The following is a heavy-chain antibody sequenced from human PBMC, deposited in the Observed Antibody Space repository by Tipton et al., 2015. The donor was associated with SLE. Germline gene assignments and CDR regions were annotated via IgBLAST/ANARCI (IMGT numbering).Heavy chain of an antibody. CDR2: INHSGST. CDR3: AGPGRDYGMDV. V-gene: IGHV4-34*01. CDR1: GGSFSGYY. Sequence: TLSLTCAVYGGSFSGYYWSWIRQPPGKGLEWIGEINHSGSTNYNPSLKSRVTISVDTSKNQFSLKLSSVTAADTAVYYCAGPGRDYGMDVWGQGTMVTVSS. J-gene: IGHJ6*02.